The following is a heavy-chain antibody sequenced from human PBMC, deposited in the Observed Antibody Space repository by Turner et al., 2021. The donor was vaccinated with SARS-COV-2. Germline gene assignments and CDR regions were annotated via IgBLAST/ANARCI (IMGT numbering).Heavy chain of an antibody. Sequence: QVQLVQSGAEVKKPGASVQVSCKASGYTFTGYYMHWLRQAPGQGREWMGWINPTSGRLNYAQKFQGRVTMTSDTSISTAYIVLSRLISDDTAVYYCAVLPAAKTSGYYYCLDVWGQGTTVTVSS. J-gene: IGHJ6*02. D-gene: IGHD2-2*01. CDR1: GYTFTGYY. V-gene: IGHV1-2*02. CDR3: AVLPAAKTSGYYYCLDV. CDR2: INPTSGRL.